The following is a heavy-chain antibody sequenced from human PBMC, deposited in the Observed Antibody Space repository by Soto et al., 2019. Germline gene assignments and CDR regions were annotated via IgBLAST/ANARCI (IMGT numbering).Heavy chain of an antibody. V-gene: IGHV1-58*02. D-gene: IGHD3-10*01. Sequence: ASVKVSCKASGFTFTSSAMQWVRQARGQRLEWIGWIVVGSGNTNYAQKFQERVTITRDMSTSTAYMELSSLRSEDTAVYYCAADRGVRGVISYYYYYMDVWGKGTTVTVSS. CDR3: AADRGVRGVISYYYYYMDV. CDR2: IVVGSGNT. J-gene: IGHJ6*03. CDR1: GFTFTSSA.